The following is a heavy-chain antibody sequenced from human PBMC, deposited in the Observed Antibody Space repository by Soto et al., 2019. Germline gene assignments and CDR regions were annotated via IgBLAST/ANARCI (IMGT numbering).Heavy chain of an antibody. CDR3: AKVPTAGGYYFDY. Sequence: EVQLLESGGGLVQPGGSLRLSCAASGSTFSSYAMSWVRQAPGKGLEWVSAISGSGGSTYYADSVKGRFTISRDNSKNTLYLQMNSLRAEDTAVYYCAKVPTAGGYYFDYWGQGTLVTVSS. CDR1: GSTFSSYA. CDR2: ISGSGGST. J-gene: IGHJ4*02. D-gene: IGHD6-13*01. V-gene: IGHV3-23*01.